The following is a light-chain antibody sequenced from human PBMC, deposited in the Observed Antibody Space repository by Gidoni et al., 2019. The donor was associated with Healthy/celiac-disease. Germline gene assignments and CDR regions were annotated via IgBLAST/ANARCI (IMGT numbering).Light chain of an antibody. V-gene: IGKV3-20*01. CDR3: QQYGSSPLLT. CDR2: GAS. J-gene: IGKJ3*01. CDR1: QRVSSRY. Sequence: IVLTQSPGTLSLSPVESATLSCRASQRVSSRYLAWYQQKPCQAPRLLIYGASSRATGIPARFSVSASGTDFTLTISSLEPEDFAAYFCQQYGSSPLLTFGPGTQVDIK.